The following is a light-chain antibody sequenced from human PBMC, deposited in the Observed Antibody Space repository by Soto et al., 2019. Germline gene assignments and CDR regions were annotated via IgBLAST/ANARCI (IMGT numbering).Light chain of an antibody. CDR2: DNN. CDR1: SSNIGKNY. V-gene: IGLV1-51*01. CDR3: ATWDSSLSAGV. Sequence: QSVLTQSTSVSAAPGQKVTISCSGSSSNIGKNYVSWYQQLPGTAPKLLIYDNNKRPSGIPDRFSGSKSGTSATLGITGLQAGDEADYYCATWDSSLSAGVFGGGTKVTVL. J-gene: IGLJ3*02.